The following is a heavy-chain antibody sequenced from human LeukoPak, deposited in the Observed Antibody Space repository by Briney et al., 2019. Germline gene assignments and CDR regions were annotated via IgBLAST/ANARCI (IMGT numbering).Heavy chain of an antibody. J-gene: IGHJ4*02. CDR3: ARDSSGWYYFDY. CDR1: GGSMGSYY. CDR2: IYYSGST. D-gene: IGHD6-19*01. Sequence: PSETLSLTCTVSGGSMGSYYWSWIRQPPGKGLEWIGYIYYSGSTNYNPSLKSRVTISVDTSKNQFSLKLSSVTAADTAVYYCARDSSGWYYFDYWGQGTLVTVSS. V-gene: IGHV4-59*01.